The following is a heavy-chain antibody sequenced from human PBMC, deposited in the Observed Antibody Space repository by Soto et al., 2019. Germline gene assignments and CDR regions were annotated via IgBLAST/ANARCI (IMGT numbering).Heavy chain of an antibody. CDR3: ARGGLQHALDV. V-gene: IGHV3-74*03. CDR2: VNNDGTDT. J-gene: IGHJ6*02. D-gene: IGHD6-13*01. Sequence: EVQRVESGGGLVQPGGSLRLSCAASGFTFSNYWRYWVRQAPGKGLVWVSRVNNDGTDTTHADSVKGRFTISRDNAENTLYLQMNSLRAEDTAVYYCARGGLQHALDVWGQGSTVTVSS. CDR1: GFTFSNYW.